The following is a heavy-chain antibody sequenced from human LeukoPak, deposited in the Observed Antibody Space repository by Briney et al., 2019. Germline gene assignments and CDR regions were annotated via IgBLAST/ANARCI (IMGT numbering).Heavy chain of an antibody. CDR3: ARDTDYDIAGY. CDR1: GYTFTSYY. Sequence: ASVKVSCKASGYTFTSYYMHWVRQAPGQGLEWMGGIIPIFGTANYAQKFQGRVTITADKSTSTAYMELSSLRSEDTAVYYCARDTDYDIAGYWGQGTLVTVSS. CDR2: IIPIFGTA. V-gene: IGHV1-69*06. D-gene: IGHD3-9*01. J-gene: IGHJ4*02.